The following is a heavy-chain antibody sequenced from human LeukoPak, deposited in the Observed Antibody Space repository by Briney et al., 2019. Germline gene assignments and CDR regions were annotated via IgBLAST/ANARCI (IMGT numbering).Heavy chain of an antibody. Sequence: GGSLRLSCAASGFTFSSYWMHWVRHAPGKGLVWVSRINTDGGTTDYADSVKGRFTISRDNAKNTLYLQTDSLRAEDTAVYYCATSGWFYYFDYWGQGTLVTVSS. J-gene: IGHJ4*02. V-gene: IGHV3-74*01. CDR3: ATSGWFYYFDY. CDR1: GFTFSSYW. D-gene: IGHD6-19*01. CDR2: INTDGGTT.